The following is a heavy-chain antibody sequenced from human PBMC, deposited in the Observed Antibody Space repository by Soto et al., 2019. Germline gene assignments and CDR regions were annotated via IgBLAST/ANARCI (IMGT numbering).Heavy chain of an antibody. CDR1: GFTFSTYG. Sequence: VQLVESGGGEVQPGRSLTISCAASGFTFSTYGMHWVRQTPGKGLERVAVISYDGTNKFYSDSVKGRFTISRDNFKNTPTLQMNSLRADDTAVYSCAKDLQSYGDYDYYCYGMDVWGLGTRVTVSS. V-gene: IGHV3-30*18. J-gene: IGHJ6*02. D-gene: IGHD4-17*01. CDR3: AKDLQSYGDYDYYCYGMDV. CDR2: ISYDGTNK.